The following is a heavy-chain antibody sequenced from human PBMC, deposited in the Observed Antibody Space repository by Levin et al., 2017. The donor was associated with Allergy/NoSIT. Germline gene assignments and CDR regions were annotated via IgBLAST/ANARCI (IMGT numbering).Heavy chain of an antibody. Sequence: GGSLRLSCAASGFTFSSYAMHWVRQAPGKGLEWVAVISYDGSNKYYADSVKGRFTISRDNSKNTLYLQMNSLRAEDTAVYYCARAVATPTLFYYYMDVWGKGTTVTVSS. D-gene: IGHD5-12*01. CDR3: ARAVATPTLFYYYMDV. CDR2: ISYDGSNK. CDR1: GFTFSSYA. V-gene: IGHV3-30-3*01. J-gene: IGHJ6*03.